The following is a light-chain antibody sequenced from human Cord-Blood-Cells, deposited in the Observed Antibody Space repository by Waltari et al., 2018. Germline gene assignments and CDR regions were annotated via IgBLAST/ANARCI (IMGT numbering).Light chain of an antibody. CDR1: SSYVGGYNY. V-gene: IGLV2-11*01. CDR3: CSYAGSYTLV. CDR2: DVS. J-gene: IGLJ2*01. Sequence: QSALTQPRSVSGSPGKSVTIPCTGTSSYVGGYNYVSWYQQHPGKAPKLMIYDVSKRPSGVPDRFSGSKSGNTASLTISGLQAEDEADYYCCSYAGSYTLVFGGGTKLTVL.